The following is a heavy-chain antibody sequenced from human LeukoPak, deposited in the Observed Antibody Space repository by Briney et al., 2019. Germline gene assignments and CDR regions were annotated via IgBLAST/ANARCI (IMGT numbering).Heavy chain of an antibody. CDR1: GGSISSYY. J-gene: IGHJ4*02. CDR2: IYYSGST. D-gene: IGHD6-13*01. Sequence: SETLSLTCTVSGGSISSYYWSWIRQPPGKGLEWIGYIYYSGSTSYNPSLKSRVTISVDTSKNQFSLKLSSVTAADTAVYYCAREGGIAAAGTFDYWGQGTLVTVSS. V-gene: IGHV4-59*01. CDR3: AREGGIAAAGTFDY.